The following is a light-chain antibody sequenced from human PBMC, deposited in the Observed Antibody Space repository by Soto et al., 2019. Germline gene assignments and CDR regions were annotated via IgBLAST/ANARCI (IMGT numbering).Light chain of an antibody. CDR1: QSVSSY. Sequence: VFTQAAAALSLSPGERATHSCRASQSVSSYLAWYQQKPGQAPRLLIYDASNRATGIPARFSGSGSGTDFTLTISSLEPEDFAVYYCQQRRNWPRLTFGGGTKVDIK. J-gene: IGKJ4*01. CDR3: QQRRNWPRLT. CDR2: DAS. V-gene: IGKV3-11*01.